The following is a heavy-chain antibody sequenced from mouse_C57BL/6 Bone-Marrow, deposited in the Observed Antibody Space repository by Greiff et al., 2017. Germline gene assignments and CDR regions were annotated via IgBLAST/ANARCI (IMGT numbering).Heavy chain of an antibody. D-gene: IGHD1-1*01. V-gene: IGHV1-19*01. CDR3: ARVTTVVAPFAY. J-gene: IGHJ3*01. CDR2: INPYNGGT. CDR1: GYTFTDYY. Sequence: EVKLVESGPVLVKPGASVQMSCKASGYTFTDYYMNWVKQSHGKSLEWIGVINPYNGGTSYNQKFKGKATLTVDKSSSTAYMELNSLTSEDSAVYYCARVTTVVAPFAYWGQGTLVTVSA.